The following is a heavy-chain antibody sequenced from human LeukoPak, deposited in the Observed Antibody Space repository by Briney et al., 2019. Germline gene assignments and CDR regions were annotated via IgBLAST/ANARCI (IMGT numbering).Heavy chain of an antibody. V-gene: IGHV3-23*01. Sequence: GGSLRLSCAASGFTFSSSAMSWVRQAPGKGLEWVSAISNNGGYTYYADSVQGRFTISRDNSKSTLCLQMNSLRAEDTAVYYCAKDRRPGVLRFLEWFLYDYGMDVWGQGTTVTVSS. D-gene: IGHD3-3*01. CDR2: ISNNGGYT. CDR1: GFTFSSSA. J-gene: IGHJ6*02. CDR3: AKDRRPGVLRFLEWFLYDYGMDV.